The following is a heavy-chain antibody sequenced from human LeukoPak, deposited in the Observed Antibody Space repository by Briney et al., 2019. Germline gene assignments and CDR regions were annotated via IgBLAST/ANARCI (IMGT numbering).Heavy chain of an antibody. Sequence: SETLSLTCAVYGGSFSGYYWSWIRQPPGKGLEWIGEINHSGSTNYNPSLKSRVTISVDTSKNQFSLKLSSVTAADTAVYYCARGRLGGRSGTDYWGQGTLVTVSS. J-gene: IGHJ4*02. CDR2: INHSGST. CDR3: ARGRLGGRSGTDY. CDR1: GGSFSGYY. V-gene: IGHV4-34*01. D-gene: IGHD1-26*01.